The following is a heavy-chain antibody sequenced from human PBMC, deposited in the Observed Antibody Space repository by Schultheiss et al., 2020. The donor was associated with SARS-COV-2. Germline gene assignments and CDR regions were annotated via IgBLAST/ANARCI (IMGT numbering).Heavy chain of an antibody. V-gene: IGHV3-33*01. J-gene: IGHJ4*02. D-gene: IGHD2-21*02. CDR1: GFTFSSFG. CDR2: IWYDGSNK. CDR3: ARDSTYCSGDCSFDY. Sequence: GGSLRLSCAASGFTFSSFGMHWARQAPGKGLEWVAVIWYDGSNKYYADSVKGRFTISRDNSKNTLYLQMNSLRAEDTAIYYCARDSTYCSGDCSFDYWGQGTLVTVSS.